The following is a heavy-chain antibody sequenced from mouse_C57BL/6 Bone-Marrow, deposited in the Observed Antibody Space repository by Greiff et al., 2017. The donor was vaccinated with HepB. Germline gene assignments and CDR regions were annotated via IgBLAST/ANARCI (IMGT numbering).Heavy chain of an antibody. J-gene: IGHJ2*01. CDR1: GFTFSDYG. CDR2: ISSGSSTI. V-gene: IGHV5-17*01. CDR3: ARMTYDGYYRYYFDY. Sequence: EVQVVESGGGLVKPGGSLKLSCAASGFTFSDYGMHWVRQAPEKGLEWVAYISSGSSTIYYADTVKGRFTISRDNAKNTLFLQMTSLRSEDTAMYYGARMTYDGYYRYYFDYWGQGTTLTVSS. D-gene: IGHD2-3*01.